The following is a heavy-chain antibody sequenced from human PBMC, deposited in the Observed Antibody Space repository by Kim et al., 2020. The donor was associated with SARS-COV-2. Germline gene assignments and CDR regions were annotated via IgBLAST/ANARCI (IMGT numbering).Heavy chain of an antibody. J-gene: IGHJ3*02. CDR2: INHSGST. V-gene: IGHV4-34*01. Sequence: SETLSLTCAVYGGSFSGYYWSWIRQPPGKGLEWIGEINHSGSTNYNPSLKSRVTISVDTSKNQFSLKLSSVTAADTAVYYCARVPGSYYPVHAFDIWGQGTMVTVSS. CDR3: ARVPGSYYPVHAFDI. D-gene: IGHD1-26*01. CDR1: GGSFSGYY.